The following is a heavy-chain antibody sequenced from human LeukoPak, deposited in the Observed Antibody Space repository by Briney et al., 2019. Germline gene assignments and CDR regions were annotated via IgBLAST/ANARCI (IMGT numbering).Heavy chain of an antibody. Sequence: ASVKVSCKASGYTFTNYGISWLRQAPGQGLEWLGWISAHNGYIKYAQKFQDRVTMTTDTSTSTAYMEMGSLRSDDTGVYYCAIGTSIAGRPDSWGKGTLVTVSP. J-gene: IGHJ4*02. CDR2: ISAHNGYI. CDR1: GYTFTNYG. D-gene: IGHD6-6*01. CDR3: AIGTSIAGRPDS. V-gene: IGHV1-18*01.